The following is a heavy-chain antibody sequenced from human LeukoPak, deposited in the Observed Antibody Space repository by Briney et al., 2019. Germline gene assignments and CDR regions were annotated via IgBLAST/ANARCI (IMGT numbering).Heavy chain of an antibody. CDR1: GYTFTSYC. J-gene: IGHJ4*02. D-gene: IGHD4-11*01. CDR2: IHPSGGST. CDR3: ARGNYGNWFEY. Sequence: ASVKVSCKASGYTFTSYCMHWVRQAPGQGLEWMGIIHPSGGSTSYAQKFQGRVTMTRDTSTSTVYMELSSLRSEDTAVYYCARGNYGNWFEYWGKGALVTVSS. V-gene: IGHV1-46*01.